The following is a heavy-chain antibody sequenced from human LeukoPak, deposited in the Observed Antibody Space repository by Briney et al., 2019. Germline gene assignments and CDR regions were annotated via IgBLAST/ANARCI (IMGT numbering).Heavy chain of an antibody. J-gene: IGHJ4*02. CDR3: VRLWLRWGIDY. Sequence: SETLSLTCTVSGVSFSSFQWSWIRQSPVKGLEWIGNIHMTGRTDYNPSLKSRVTISVDTSKNQFSLRVSSVTAADTAVYYCVRLWLRWGIDYWGQGSLVSVSS. CDR1: GVSFSSFQ. V-gene: IGHV4-4*08. D-gene: IGHD5-12*01. CDR2: IHMTGRT.